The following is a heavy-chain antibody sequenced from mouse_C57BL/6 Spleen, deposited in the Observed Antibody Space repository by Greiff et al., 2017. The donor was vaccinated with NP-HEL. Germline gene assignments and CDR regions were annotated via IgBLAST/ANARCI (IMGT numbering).Heavy chain of an antibody. Sequence: QVHVKQPGAELVKPGASVKLSCKASGYTFTSYWMHWVKQRPGRGLEWIGRIDPNSGGTKYNEKFKSKATLTVDKPSSTAYMQLSSLTSEDSAVYYCARMYYGSHYYAMDYWGQGTSVTVSS. CDR1: GYTFTSYW. CDR2: IDPNSGGT. CDR3: ARMYYGSHYYAMDY. V-gene: IGHV1-72*01. J-gene: IGHJ4*01. D-gene: IGHD1-1*01.